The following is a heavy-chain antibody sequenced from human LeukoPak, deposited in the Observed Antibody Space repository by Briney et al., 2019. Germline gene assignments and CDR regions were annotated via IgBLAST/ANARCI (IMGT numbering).Heavy chain of an antibody. CDR2: ISSTGNYI. CDR3: ARGLQRAKNWFDP. CDR1: GCTLSSYT. J-gene: IGHJ5*02. V-gene: IGHV3-21*01. Sequence: PGESLRLSCAASGCTLSSYTMNWGRQAPGKGLEWFSSISSTGNYIYYADSVKGRFNISRDSAKNSLCLQMNSLRAEDTAVYYCARGLQRAKNWFDPWGQGTLVTVSS. D-gene: IGHD4/OR15-4a*01.